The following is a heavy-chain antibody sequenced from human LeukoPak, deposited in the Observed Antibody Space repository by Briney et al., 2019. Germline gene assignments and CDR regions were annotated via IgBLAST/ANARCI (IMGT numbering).Heavy chain of an antibody. CDR2: IYTSGST. CDR3: AREGSGSYGWYFDY. J-gene: IGHJ4*02. Sequence: SETLSLTCTVSGGSISSGSYYWSWIRQPAGMGLEWIGRIYTSGSTNYNPSLKSRVTISVDTSKNQFSLKLSSVTAADTAVYYCAREGSGSYGWYFDYWGQGTLVTVSS. D-gene: IGHD1-26*01. CDR1: GGSISSGSYY. V-gene: IGHV4-61*02.